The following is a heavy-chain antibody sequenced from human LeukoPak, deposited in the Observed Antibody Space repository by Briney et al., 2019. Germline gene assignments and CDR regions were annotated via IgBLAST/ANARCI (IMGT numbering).Heavy chain of an antibody. D-gene: IGHD6-19*01. J-gene: IGHJ4*02. V-gene: IGHV3-74*01. CDR3: ARGAAQWLVLFDY. Sequence: PGGSLRLSCAASGFTFSSYWMHWVRQAPGKGLVWVSRIHSDGSRTNYADPVKGRFTISRDNAKNTLYLQMNSLRAEDTAVYYCARGAAQWLVLFDYWGQGTLVTVSS. CDR2: IHSDGSRT. CDR1: GFTFSSYW.